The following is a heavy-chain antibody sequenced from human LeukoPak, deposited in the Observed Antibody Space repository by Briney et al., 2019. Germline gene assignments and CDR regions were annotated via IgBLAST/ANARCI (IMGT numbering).Heavy chain of an antibody. J-gene: IGHJ4*02. D-gene: IGHD1-26*01. CDR2: TRFDGSSD. CDR1: GFTFSSYG. Sequence: GGSLRLSCAASGFTFSSYGMHWVRLAPGKGLEWVAFTRFDGSSDYYADSVKGRFTISRDNSKNTLYLQMNSLRAEDTAVYYCARIIVGATGIDYWGQGTLVTVSS. V-gene: IGHV3-30*02. CDR3: ARIIVGATGIDY.